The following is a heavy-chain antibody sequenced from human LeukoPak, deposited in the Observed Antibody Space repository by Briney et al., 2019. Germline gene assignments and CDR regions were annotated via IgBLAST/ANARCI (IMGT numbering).Heavy chain of an antibody. CDR1: GGTFISYA. CDR2: IIPIFGTA. CDR3: ASLETYYDILTGPTPNWFDP. D-gene: IGHD3-9*01. J-gene: IGHJ5*02. V-gene: IGHV1-69*05. Sequence: SSVKVSCKASGGTFISYAISWVRQAPGQGLEWMGRIIPIFGTANYAQKFQGRVTITTDESTSTAYMELSSLRSEDTAVYYCASLETYYDILTGPTPNWFDPWGQGTLVTVSS.